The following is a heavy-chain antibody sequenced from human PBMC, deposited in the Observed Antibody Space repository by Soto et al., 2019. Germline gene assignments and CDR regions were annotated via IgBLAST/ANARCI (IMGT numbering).Heavy chain of an antibody. D-gene: IGHD6-19*01. CDR3: AKASGIAVAGTTGHY. V-gene: IGHV3-23*01. Sequence: PGGSLRLSCAASGFTFSSYAMSWVRQAPEKGLEWVSAISGSGGSTYYADSVKGRFTISRDNSKNTLYLQMNSLRAEDTAVYYCAKASGIAVAGTTGHYWGQGTLVTVSS. CDR1: GFTFSSYA. CDR2: ISGSGGST. J-gene: IGHJ4*02.